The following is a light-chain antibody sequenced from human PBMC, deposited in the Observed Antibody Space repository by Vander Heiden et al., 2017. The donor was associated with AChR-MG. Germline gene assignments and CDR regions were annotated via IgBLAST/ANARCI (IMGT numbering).Light chain of an antibody. CDR2: QDS. Sequence: SYELTQPPSVSVSPGQPASITCAGDKLGDKYACWYQQKPGQSPGLVIYQDSKRPSGIHERFSGSNSGNTATLTISGTQAMDEADYYCQAWDSSTVVCGGGTKLSVL. CDR3: QAWDSSTVV. CDR1: KLGDKY. V-gene: IGLV3-1*01. J-gene: IGLJ2*01.